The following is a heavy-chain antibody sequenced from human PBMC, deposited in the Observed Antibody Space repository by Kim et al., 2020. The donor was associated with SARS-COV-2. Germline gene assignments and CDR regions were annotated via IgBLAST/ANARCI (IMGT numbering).Heavy chain of an antibody. Sequence: SETLSLNCTVSGGSFNNYYWSWIRQPPGKGPERIGQIYYTGSTKYKSSLQSRVTISVDTSKRQFSLRLNSLSSADTAVYYCARGSGNFGFDVWGQGTTV. CDR2: IYYTGST. CDR1: GGSFNNYY. CDR3: ARGSGNFGFDV. J-gene: IGHJ6*02. V-gene: IGHV4-59*13.